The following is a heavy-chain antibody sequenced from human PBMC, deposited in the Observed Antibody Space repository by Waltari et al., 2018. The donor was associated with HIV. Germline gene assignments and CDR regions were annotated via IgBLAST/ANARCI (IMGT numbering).Heavy chain of an antibody. CDR3: ARAPQTLYYYDSSGYYYDY. Sequence: QVQLVQSGAEVKKPGASVKVSCKASGYTFTSYGISWVRQAPGQGLEWMGWISAYNGNTNYAQKLQGRVTMTTDTSTSTAYMELRSLRSDDTAVYYCARAPQTLYYYDSSGYYYDYWGQGTLVTVSS. CDR1: GYTFTSYG. V-gene: IGHV1-18*01. CDR2: ISAYNGNT. D-gene: IGHD3-22*01. J-gene: IGHJ4*02.